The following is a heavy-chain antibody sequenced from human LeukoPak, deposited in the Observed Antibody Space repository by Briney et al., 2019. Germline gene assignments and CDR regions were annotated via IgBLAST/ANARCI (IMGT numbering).Heavy chain of an antibody. Sequence: SETLSLTCTVSGGSISSYYWSWIRQPPGKGLEWIGYIYYSGSTNYNPSLKSRVTISVDTSKNQFSLKLSSVTAADTAVYYCARDAGNSGWYSYYYGMDVWGQGTTVTVSS. CDR3: ARDAGNSGWYSYYYGMDV. CDR2: IYYSGST. D-gene: IGHD6-19*01. J-gene: IGHJ6*02. CDR1: GGSISSYY. V-gene: IGHV4-59*01.